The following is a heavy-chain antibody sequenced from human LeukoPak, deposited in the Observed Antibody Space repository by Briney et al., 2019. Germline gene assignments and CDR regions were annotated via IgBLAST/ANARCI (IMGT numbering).Heavy chain of an antibody. CDR3: AKDPDKYSSSWYKDY. CDR2: ISGSGGST. Sequence: GGSLRLSCAASGFTFSSYAMSWVRQAPGKGLEWVSAISGSGGSTYYADSVKGRFTISGDNSKNTLYLQMNSLRAEDTAVYYCAKDPDKYSSSWYKDYWGQGTLVTVSS. J-gene: IGHJ4*02. V-gene: IGHV3-23*01. CDR1: GFTFSSYA. D-gene: IGHD6-13*01.